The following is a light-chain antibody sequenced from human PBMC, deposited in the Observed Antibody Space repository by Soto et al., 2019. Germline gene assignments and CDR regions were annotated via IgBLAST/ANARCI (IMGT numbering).Light chain of an antibody. CDR3: QSYDSSLGVV. CDR1: SSNIGAGYD. CDR2: GNS. V-gene: IGLV1-40*01. J-gene: IGLJ2*01. Sequence: QSVLTQPPSVSGAPGQRVTISCTGSSSNIGAGYDVHWYQQLPGTAPKLLIYGNSNRPSGVPDRFSGSKSGTSASLAITGLQAEDEADYYCQSYDSSLGVVFAGGTKLTVL.